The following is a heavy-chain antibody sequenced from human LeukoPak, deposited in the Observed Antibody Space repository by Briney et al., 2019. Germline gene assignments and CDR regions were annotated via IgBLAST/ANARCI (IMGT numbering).Heavy chain of an antibody. V-gene: IGHV3-30-3*01. CDR1: GFTFSSYA. D-gene: IGHD6-6*01. J-gene: IGHJ4*02. CDR3: AKDEKQLVRY. CDR2: ISYDGSNK. Sequence: GGSLRLSCAASGFTFSSYAMHWVRQAPGKGLEWVAVISYDGSNKYYADSVKGRFTISRDNSKNTLYLQMNSLRAEDTAVYYCAKDEKQLVRYWGQGTLVTVSS.